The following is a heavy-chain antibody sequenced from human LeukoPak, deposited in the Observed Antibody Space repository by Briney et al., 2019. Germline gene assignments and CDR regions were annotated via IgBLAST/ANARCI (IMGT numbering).Heavy chain of an antibody. Sequence: GASVKVSCKASGGTFSSYAISWVRQAPGQGLEWMGWINPNSGGTKYAQKFQGRVTMTRDTSISTAYMELSRLRSDDTAVYHCARVGYCSDGSCYGATTRNWFDPWGQGTLVTVSS. J-gene: IGHJ5*02. CDR1: GGTFSSYA. CDR3: ARVGYCSDGSCYGATTRNWFDP. CDR2: INPNSGGT. D-gene: IGHD2-15*01. V-gene: IGHV1-2*02.